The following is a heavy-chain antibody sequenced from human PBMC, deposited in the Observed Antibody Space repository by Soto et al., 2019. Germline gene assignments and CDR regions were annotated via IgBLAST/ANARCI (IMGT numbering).Heavy chain of an antibody. J-gene: IGHJ6*03. CDR1: GGSISSYY. V-gene: IGHV4-59*01. Sequence: PSETLSLTCTVSGGSISSYYWSWIRQPPRKGLEWIGYIYYSGSTNYNPSLKSRVTISVDTSKNQFSLKLSSVTAADTAVYYCARGYCSSTSCYEGYYYYYMDVWGKGTTVTVSS. CDR2: IYYSGST. CDR3: ARGYCSSTSCYEGYYYYYMDV. D-gene: IGHD2-2*01.